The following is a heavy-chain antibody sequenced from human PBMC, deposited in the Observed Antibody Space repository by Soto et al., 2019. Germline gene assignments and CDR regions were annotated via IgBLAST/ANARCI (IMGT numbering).Heavy chain of an antibody. CDR2: IYYSGST. V-gene: IGHV4-39*01. J-gene: IGHJ3*02. D-gene: IGHD1-26*01. CDR3: ARLSGGSYYEDDAFDI. CDR1: GGSISSSSYY. Sequence: SQTLSLTCTVSGGSISSSSYYWGWIRQPPGKGLEWIGSIYYSGSTYYNPSLKSRVTISVDTSKNQFSLKLSSVTAADTAVYYCARLSGGSYYEDDAFDIWGQGTMVTVSS.